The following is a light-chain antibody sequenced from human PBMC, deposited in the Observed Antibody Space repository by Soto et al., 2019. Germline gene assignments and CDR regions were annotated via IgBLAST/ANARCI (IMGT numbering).Light chain of an antibody. CDR1: QSVRSSF. CDR2: GAS. Sequence: ESVLTQSPGTLSLSPGERATLSCRASQSVRSSFLAWYQLKPGQAPRLLIYGASSRATGIPDRFSGSGSGTYLPLTISRLEPEDFAVYYYQEYDSSPWTFGQGTNVEIK. CDR3: QEYDSSPWT. J-gene: IGKJ1*01. V-gene: IGKV3-20*01.